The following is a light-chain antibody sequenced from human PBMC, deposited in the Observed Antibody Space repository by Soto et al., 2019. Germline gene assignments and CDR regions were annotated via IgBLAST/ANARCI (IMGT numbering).Light chain of an antibody. CDR2: VNN. CDR1: TSNIGTNT. CDR3: ATWDDNLNGLV. V-gene: IGLV1-44*01. J-gene: IGLJ2*01. Sequence: QSVLTQPPSASGTPGQTVTMSCSGSTSNIGTNTVTWYQQLPGSAPKVLIYVNNQRRSGVPDRFSGSKSGTSAFLAITGLQSEDEADYYCATWDDNLNGLVFGEGTQADRP.